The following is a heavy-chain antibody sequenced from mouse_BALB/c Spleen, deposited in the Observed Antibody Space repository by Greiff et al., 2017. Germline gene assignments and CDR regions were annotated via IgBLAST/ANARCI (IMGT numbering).Heavy chain of an antibody. CDR3: ARKNYRYDDYAMDY. D-gene: IGHD2-14*01. CDR1: GFSLTSYG. CDR2: IWSGGST. J-gene: IGHJ4*01. Sequence: VKLQQSGPGLVQPSQSLSITCTVSGFSLTSYGVHWVRQSPGKGLEWLGVIWSGGSTDYNAAFISRLSISKDNSKSQVFFKMNSLQANDTAIYYCARKNYRYDDYAMDYWGHGTSVTVSS. V-gene: IGHV2-2*02.